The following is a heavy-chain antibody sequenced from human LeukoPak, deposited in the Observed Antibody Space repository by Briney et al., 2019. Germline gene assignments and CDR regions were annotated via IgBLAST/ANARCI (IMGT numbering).Heavy chain of an antibody. V-gene: IGHV1-18*01. CDR1: GYTFTSYG. J-gene: IGHJ4*02. CDR3: ARASTTSYYGVP. D-gene: IGHD2/OR15-2a*01. Sequence: ASVKVSCEASGYTFTSYGISWVRQAPGQGVEWMGWISPYNGNTIYAPILRGRVTMTTDISTSTAYMALRSLRSEDTAVYYCARASTTSYYGVPWGEGPLVTVSS. CDR2: ISPYNGNT.